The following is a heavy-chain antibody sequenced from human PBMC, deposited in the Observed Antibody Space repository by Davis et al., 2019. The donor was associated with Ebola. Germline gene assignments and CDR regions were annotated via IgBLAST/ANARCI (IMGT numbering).Heavy chain of an antibody. CDR1: GGSISSYY. CDR2: IYTSGST. V-gene: IGHV4-4*07. CDR3: ARSGYYDILTGYYHLDYYYYMDV. J-gene: IGHJ6*03. Sequence: PSETLSLTCTVSGGSISSYYWSWIRQPAGKGLEWIGRIYTSGSTNYNPSLKSRVTISVDTSKNQFSLKLSSVTAADTAVYYCARSGYYDILTGYYHLDYYYYMDVWGKGTTVTVSS. D-gene: IGHD3-9*01.